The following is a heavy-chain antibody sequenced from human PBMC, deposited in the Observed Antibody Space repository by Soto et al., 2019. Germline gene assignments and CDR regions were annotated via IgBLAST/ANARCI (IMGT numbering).Heavy chain of an antibody. CDR1: GGTFSSYT. CDR2: IVPIFGTA. V-gene: IGHV1-69*13. D-gene: IGHD5-12*01. Sequence: SVKVSCKASGGTFSSYTISWVRQAPGQGLEWMGRIVPIFGTANYAQKFQGRVTITADESTSTAYMELSSLRSEDTAVYYCASRDGYNEFDYWGQGTLVTGSS. CDR3: ASRDGYNEFDY. J-gene: IGHJ4*02.